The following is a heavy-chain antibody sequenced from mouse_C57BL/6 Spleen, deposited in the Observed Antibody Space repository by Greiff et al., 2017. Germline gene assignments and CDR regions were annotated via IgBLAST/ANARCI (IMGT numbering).Heavy chain of an antibody. CDR1: GYTFTSYW. CDR3: ARGGQRNWYFDG. CDR2: INPSNGGT. V-gene: IGHV1-53*01. Sequence: QVQLQQPGTELVKPGASVKLSCKASGYTFTSYWMHWVKQRPGQGLEWIGNINPSNGGTNYNEKFKSKATLTVDKSSSTAYMQLSSLTSEDSAVYYWARGGQRNWYFDGWGTGTTVTVSS. J-gene: IGHJ1*03. D-gene: IGHD3-3*01.